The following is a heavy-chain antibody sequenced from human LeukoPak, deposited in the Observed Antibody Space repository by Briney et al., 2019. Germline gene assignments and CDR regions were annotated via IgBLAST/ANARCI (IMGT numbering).Heavy chain of an antibody. CDR3: ARDSSTGLWSHYMDV. CDR1: GFTFSSYG. D-gene: IGHD3-3*01. CDR2: IWHDGSNK. Sequence: PGRSLRLSCAASGFTFSSYGMHWVRQAPGKGLEWVAVIWHDGSNKYYADSVKGRFTISRDNSKNTLYLQMNSLRAEDTAVYYCARDSSTGLWSHYMDVWGKGTTVTVSS. J-gene: IGHJ6*03. V-gene: IGHV3-33*01.